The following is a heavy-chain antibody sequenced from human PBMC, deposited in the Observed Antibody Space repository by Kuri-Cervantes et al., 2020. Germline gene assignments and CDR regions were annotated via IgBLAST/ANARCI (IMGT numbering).Heavy chain of an antibody. V-gene: IGHV3-23*01. J-gene: IGHJ4*02. CDR3: AKDPSLYSSSWFFDF. Sequence: SLKISGPSSGFTFSNYAMPWVRQAPGKGLEWVSTLSVSGDSTYYAVSVKGRFTISRDNSKNTLYLQMYSLRAEDTAVYYCAKDPSLYSSSWFFDFWGQGTLVTVSS. CDR2: LSVSGDST. CDR1: GFTFSNYA. D-gene: IGHD6-13*01.